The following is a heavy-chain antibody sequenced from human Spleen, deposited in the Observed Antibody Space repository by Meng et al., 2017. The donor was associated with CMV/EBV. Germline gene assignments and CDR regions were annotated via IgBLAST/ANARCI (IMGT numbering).Heavy chain of an antibody. CDR3: AKGEGSTSLGYFDP. CDR2: IYSGGDT. V-gene: IGHV3-66*02. Sequence: ASGFTVGNNYMSWVRQAPGKGLEWVSVIYSGGDTYYAASVKGRFTISRDNSKNTVYLQMYSLTVEDTAVYYCAKGEGSTSLGYFDPWGQGTLVTVSS. CDR1: GFTVGNNY. J-gene: IGHJ5*02. D-gene: IGHD2-2*01.